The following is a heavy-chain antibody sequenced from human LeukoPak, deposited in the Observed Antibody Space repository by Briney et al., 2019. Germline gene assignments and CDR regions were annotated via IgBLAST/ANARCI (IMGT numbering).Heavy chain of an antibody. J-gene: IGHJ4*02. CDR3: AREFPYYDFSSGYGNYFDY. V-gene: IGHV3-7*01. CDR2: IKQDGSEK. Sequence: GGSLRLSCAASGFTFSSYWMSWVRRAPGKGLEWVANIKQDGSEKYYVDSVKGRFTISRDNAKNSLYLQMNSLRAEDTAVYYCAREFPYYDFSSGYGNYFDYWGQGTLVTVSS. CDR1: GFTFSSYW. D-gene: IGHD3-3*01.